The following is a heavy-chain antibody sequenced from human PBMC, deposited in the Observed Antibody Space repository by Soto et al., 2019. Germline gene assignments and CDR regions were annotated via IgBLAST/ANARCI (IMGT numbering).Heavy chain of an antibody. CDR1: GGTFSSYA. CDR2: IIPIFGTP. D-gene: IGHD1-1*01. J-gene: IGHJ2*01. Sequence: QVQLVQSGAEVKKPGSSVKVSCKASGGTFSSYAISWVRQAPGQGLEWMGGIIPIFGTPNYARKFQGRVTITADESTSTAYMELSSLRSEDTAVYYCARSGRGTREDWYFDLWGRGTLVTVSS. CDR3: ARSGRGTREDWYFDL. V-gene: IGHV1-69*01.